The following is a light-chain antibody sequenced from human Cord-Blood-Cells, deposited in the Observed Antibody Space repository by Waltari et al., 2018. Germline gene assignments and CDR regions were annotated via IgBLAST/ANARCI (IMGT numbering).Light chain of an antibody. CDR2: EGS. CDR3: CSYAGSSYV. CDR1: SSDVGGYNL. V-gene: IGLV2-23*01. Sequence: QSALTQPASVSGSPGQSITISCTGPSSDVGGYNLFSWYQQHPGKAPKLMIYEGSKRPSGVSNRFSGSKSGNTASLTISGLQAEDEADYYCCSYAGSSYVFGTGTKVTVL. J-gene: IGLJ1*01.